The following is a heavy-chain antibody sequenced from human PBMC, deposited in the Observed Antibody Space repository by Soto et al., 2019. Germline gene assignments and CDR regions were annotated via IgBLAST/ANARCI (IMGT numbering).Heavy chain of an antibody. V-gene: IGHV4-31*03. J-gene: IGHJ4*02. CDR1: GGSISSGGYY. D-gene: IGHD3-3*01. CDR3: ARSFITIFGVVTNFDY. CDR2: IYYSGST. Sequence: TLSLTCTVSGGSISSGGYYWSWIRQHPGKGLEWIGYIYYSGSTYYNPSLKSRVTISVDTSKNQFSLKLSSVTAADTAVYYCARSFITIFGVVTNFDYWGQGTLVTVSS.